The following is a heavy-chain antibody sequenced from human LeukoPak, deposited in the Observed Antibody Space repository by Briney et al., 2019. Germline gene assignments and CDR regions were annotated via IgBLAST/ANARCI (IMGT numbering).Heavy chain of an antibody. V-gene: IGHV4-34*01. Sequence: PSETLSLTCAVYGGSFSGYYWSWIRQPPGKGLEWIGEINHSGSTNYNPSLKSRVTISVDTSKNQFSLKLSSVTAADTAVYYCARGSHSRGRYCSSTSCYAGVNWFDPWGQGTLVTVS. CDR1: GGSFSGYY. CDR2: INHSGST. J-gene: IGHJ5*02. CDR3: ARGSHSRGRYCSSTSCYAGVNWFDP. D-gene: IGHD2-2*01.